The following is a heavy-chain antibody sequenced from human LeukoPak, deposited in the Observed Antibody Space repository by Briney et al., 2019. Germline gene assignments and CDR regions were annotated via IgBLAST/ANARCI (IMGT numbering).Heavy chain of an antibody. J-gene: IGHJ5*02. CDR1: GYSFTSYW. Sequence: GESLRISCKGSGYSFTSYWISWLRQMPGEGLEWMERIEPSDSYGNYSPSLQGHVTISADQSISTASLQWSRLKASDPAMYYCANHPGIVGALVPWGPGTPVTVSS. CDR3: ANHPGIVGALVP. D-gene: IGHD1-26*01. V-gene: IGHV5-10-1*01. CDR2: IEPSDSYG.